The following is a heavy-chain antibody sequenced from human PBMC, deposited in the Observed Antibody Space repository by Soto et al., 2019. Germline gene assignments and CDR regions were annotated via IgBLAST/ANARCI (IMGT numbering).Heavy chain of an antibody. CDR2: IYYGGST. V-gene: IGHV4-59*08. Sequence: PSETLSLTCTVSGGSISSYYWSWIRQPPGKGLEWIGYIYYGGSTNYNPSLKSRVTISVDTSKNQFSLKLSSVTAADTAVYYCASSGGHCSGGSCYSYYFDYWGQGTLVTVSS. CDR3: ASSGGHCSGGSCYSYYFDY. J-gene: IGHJ4*02. CDR1: GGSISSYY. D-gene: IGHD2-15*01.